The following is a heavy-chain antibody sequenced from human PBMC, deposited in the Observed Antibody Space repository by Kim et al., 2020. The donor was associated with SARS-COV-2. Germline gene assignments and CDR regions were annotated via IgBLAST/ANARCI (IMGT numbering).Heavy chain of an antibody. CDR2: IYYSGST. D-gene: IGHD3-9*01. V-gene: IGHV4-59*13. CDR3: ASSLGPYYDILTGTFDY. CDR1: GGSISSYY. Sequence: SETLSLTCTVSGGSISSYYWSWIRQPPGKGLEWIGYIYYSGSTNYNPSLKSRVTISVDTSKNQFSLKLSSVTAADTAVYYCASSLGPYYDILTGTFDYWGQGTLVTVSS. J-gene: IGHJ4*02.